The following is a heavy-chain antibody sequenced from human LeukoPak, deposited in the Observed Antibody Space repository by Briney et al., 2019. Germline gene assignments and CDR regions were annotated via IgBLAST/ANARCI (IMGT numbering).Heavy chain of an antibody. D-gene: IGHD6-19*01. CDR3: ARVRRMEQWLDGPHFDY. V-gene: IGHV1-2*02. J-gene: IGHJ4*02. Sequence: ASVKVSCKASGYTFTGYYMHWVPQAPGQGLEWMGWINPNSGGTNYAQKFQGRVTMTRDTSISTAYMELSRLRSEDTAVYYCARVRRMEQWLDGPHFDYLGQGTLVTVSS. CDR1: GYTFTGYY. CDR2: INPNSGGT.